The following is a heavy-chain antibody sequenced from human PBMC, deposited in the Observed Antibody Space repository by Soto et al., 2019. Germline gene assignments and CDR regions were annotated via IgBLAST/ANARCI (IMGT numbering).Heavy chain of an antibody. CDR2: IHDSGNN. V-gene: IGHV4-59*01. CDR1: GGSINNYY. J-gene: IGHJ4*02. D-gene: IGHD3-10*01. Sequence: SETLSLTCTVSGGSINNYYWIWIRQPPGKGLQWIGWIHDSGNNKYNPSLNGRVTISLDTSKNQFSLTLSSMTAADTAVYYCARHYGSGTYPLDYWSKGILVTVSS. CDR3: ARHYGSGTYPLDY.